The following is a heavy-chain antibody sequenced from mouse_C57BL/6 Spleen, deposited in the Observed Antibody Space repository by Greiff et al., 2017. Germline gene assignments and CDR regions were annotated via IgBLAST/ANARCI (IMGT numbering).Heavy chain of an antibody. CDR1: GFSLTSYG. D-gene: IGHD1-1*01. CDR3: ARQYYGSSYAIFYAMDY. CDR2: IWSDGST. J-gene: IGHJ4*01. Sequence: VKLMESGPGLVAPSQSLSITCTVSGFSLTSYGVHWVRQPPGKGLEWLVVIWSDGSTTYNSALKSRLSISKDNSKSQVFLKMNSLQTDDTAMYYCARQYYGSSYAIFYAMDYWGQGTSVTVSS. V-gene: IGHV2-6-1*01.